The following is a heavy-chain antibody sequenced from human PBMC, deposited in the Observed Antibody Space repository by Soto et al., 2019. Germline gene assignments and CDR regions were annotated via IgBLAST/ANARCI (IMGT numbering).Heavy chain of an antibody. V-gene: IGHV3-53*01. CDR1: GFTVSSKY. D-gene: IGHD6-19*01. CDR3: VQTTGWPGFDF. J-gene: IGHJ4*02. CDR2: IYGGGTT. Sequence: EVQLVESGGGLIQPGGSLRLSCAASGFTVSSKYMTWVRQAPGKGLEWASVIYGGGTTYYADSVKGRFTISRDNSKNTLYLQVNSLRAEDTAVYYCVQTTGWPGFDFWGQGTLVTVSS.